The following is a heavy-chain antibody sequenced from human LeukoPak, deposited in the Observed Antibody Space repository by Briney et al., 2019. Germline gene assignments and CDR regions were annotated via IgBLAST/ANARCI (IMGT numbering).Heavy chain of an antibody. CDR2: IYPCDSDT. CDR3: ARSYYDFWSGYSPFCY. Sequence: PGESLKISCKGSGYSFTSYWIGWVRQMPGKGLEWMGIIYPCDSDTRYSPSFQGQVTISADKSISTAYLQWSSLKASDTAMYYCARSYYDFWSGYSPFCYWGQGTLVTVSS. V-gene: IGHV5-51*01. D-gene: IGHD3-3*01. CDR1: GYSFTSYW. J-gene: IGHJ4*02.